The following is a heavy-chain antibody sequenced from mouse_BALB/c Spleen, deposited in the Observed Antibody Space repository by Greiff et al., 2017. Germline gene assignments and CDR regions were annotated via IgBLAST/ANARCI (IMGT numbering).Heavy chain of an antibody. J-gene: IGHJ4*01. V-gene: IGHV5-12-1*01. CDR2: ISSGGGST. Sequence: EVKLMESGGGLVQPGGSRKLSCAASGFTFSSFGMHWVRQTPEKRLEWVAYISSGGGSTYYPDTVKGRFTISRDNAKNTLYLQMSSLKSEDTAMYYCARLGATMITPYAMDYWGQGTSVTVSS. CDR3: ARLGATMITPYAMDY. D-gene: IGHD2-4*01. CDR1: GFTFSSFG.